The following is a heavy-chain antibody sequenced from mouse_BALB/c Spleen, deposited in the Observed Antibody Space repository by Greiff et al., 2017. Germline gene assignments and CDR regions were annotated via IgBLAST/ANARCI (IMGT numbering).Heavy chain of an antibody. CDR3: TRRGYYDYDVWFAY. CDR1: GYTFTSYY. D-gene: IGHD2-4*01. V-gene: IGHV1S81*02. Sequence: QVQLQQSGAELVKPGASVKLSCKASGYTFTSYYMYWVKQRPGQGLEWIGEINPSNGGTNFNEKFKSKATLTVDKSSSTAYMQLSSLTSEDSAVYYFTRRGYYDYDVWFAYWGQGTLVTVSA. CDR2: INPSNGGT. J-gene: IGHJ3*01.